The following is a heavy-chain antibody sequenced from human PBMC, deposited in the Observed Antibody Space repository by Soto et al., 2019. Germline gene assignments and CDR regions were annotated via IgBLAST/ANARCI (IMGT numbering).Heavy chain of an antibody. J-gene: IGHJ4*02. CDR3: ASGSHVPHY. Sequence: QLQLQESGSGLVKPSQTLSLTCAVSGGSITSGGLSWSWIRQPPGKGLEWIGYISHSGSTYYNPSLRSRVTISVDRSKNQFSLKLSSVSAADTAVYFCASGSHVPHYWGQGTLVPVSS. CDR2: ISHSGST. D-gene: IGHD6-6*01. CDR1: GGSITSGGLS. V-gene: IGHV4-30-2*01.